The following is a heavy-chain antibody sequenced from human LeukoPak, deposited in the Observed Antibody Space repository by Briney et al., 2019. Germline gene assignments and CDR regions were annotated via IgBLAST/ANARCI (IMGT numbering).Heavy chain of an antibody. D-gene: IGHD3-22*01. V-gene: IGHV3-23*01. J-gene: IGHJ3*02. CDR1: GFTFSSYA. CDR3: AKSINYYYDSSGYYRAFDI. CDR2: ISGSGGST. Sequence: GGSLRLSCAASGFTFSSYAMSWVRQAQGKGLEWVSAISGSGGSTYYADSVKGRFTISRDNSKNTLYLQMNSLRAEDTAVYYCAKSINYYYDSSGYYRAFDIWGQGTMVTVSS.